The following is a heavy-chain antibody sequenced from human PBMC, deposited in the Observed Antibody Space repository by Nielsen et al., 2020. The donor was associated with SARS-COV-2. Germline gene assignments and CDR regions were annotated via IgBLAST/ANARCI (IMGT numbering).Heavy chain of an antibody. CDR3: ARGDGYSYGY. J-gene: IGHJ4*02. D-gene: IGHD5-24*01. CDR2: INPSGGST. V-gene: IGHV1-46*01. Sequence: WVRQAPGQGLEYMGIINPSGGSTRYAQKFQGRVTMTRDTSTRTVYMELSNLKSEDTAVYYCARGDGYSYGYWGQGTLVTVSS.